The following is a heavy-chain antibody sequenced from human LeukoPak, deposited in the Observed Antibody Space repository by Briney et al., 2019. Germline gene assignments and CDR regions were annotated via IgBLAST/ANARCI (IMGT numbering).Heavy chain of an antibody. CDR2: INPNSGGT. V-gene: IGHV1-2*02. J-gene: IGHJ4*02. CDR3: ARGYSGYDYVVY. Sequence: GASVKVSCKASGYTITDYFIHWVRQAPGQGLESMGWINPNSGGTNYAQKFQDRVTMTRDTSISTASMDLSRLRSDDTALYYCARGYSGYDYVVYWSQGTLVTVSS. D-gene: IGHD5-12*01. CDR1: GYTITDYF.